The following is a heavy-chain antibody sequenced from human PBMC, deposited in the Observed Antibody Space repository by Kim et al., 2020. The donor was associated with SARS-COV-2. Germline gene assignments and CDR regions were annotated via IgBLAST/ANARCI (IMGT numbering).Heavy chain of an antibody. CDR2: INHSGST. J-gene: IGHJ6*02. D-gene: IGHD6-13*01. CDR1: GGSFSGYY. CDR3: ARGVAANYYYGMDV. Sequence: SETLSLTCAVYGGSFSGYYWSLIRQPPGKGLEWIGEINHSGSTTYNPSLKSRVTISADTSKNQFSLKLISVTAADTAVYYCARGVAANYYYGMDVWGHGT. V-gene: IGHV4-34*01.